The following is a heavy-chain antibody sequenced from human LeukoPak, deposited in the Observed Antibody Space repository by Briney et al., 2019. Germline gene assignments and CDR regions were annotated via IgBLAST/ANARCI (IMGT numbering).Heavy chain of an antibody. Sequence: PSETLSLTCTVSGGSISSYYWSWIRQHAGKGLEWIGRISTSGSANYNPSLKSRVTMSLDTSKNQFSLKLSSVAAADTAVYYCAGTTVTGDYWGQGTLVTVSS. V-gene: IGHV4-4*07. D-gene: IGHD4-17*01. CDR2: ISTSGSA. J-gene: IGHJ4*02. CDR1: GGSISSYY. CDR3: AGTTVTGDY.